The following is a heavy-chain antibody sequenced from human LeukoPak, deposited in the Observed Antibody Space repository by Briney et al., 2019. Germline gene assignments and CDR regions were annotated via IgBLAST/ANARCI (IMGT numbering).Heavy chain of an antibody. CDR2: ISNSSSYI. Sequence: GKGLXXVSSISNSSSYIYYAHSVKGRFTISRHNAKNSLYLQMNSLRAEDTAVYYCARDATHDAFDIWGQGTMLTVSS. J-gene: IGHJ3*02. D-gene: IGHD2-15*01. CDR3: ARDATHDAFDI. V-gene: IGHV3-21*01.